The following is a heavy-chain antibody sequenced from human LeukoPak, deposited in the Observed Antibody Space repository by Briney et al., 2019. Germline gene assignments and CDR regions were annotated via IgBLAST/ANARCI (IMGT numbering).Heavy chain of an antibody. CDR1: GFTFSSYG. D-gene: IGHD3-22*01. Sequence: PGGSLRLSCAASGFTFSSYGMHWVRQAPGKGLEWVAVIWYDGSNKYYADSVKGRFTISGDNSKNTLYLQMNSLRAEDTAVYYCARDGYDSSGYYFFFDYWGQGTLVTVSS. J-gene: IGHJ4*02. CDR3: ARDGYDSSGYYFFFDY. CDR2: IWYDGSNK. V-gene: IGHV3-33*01.